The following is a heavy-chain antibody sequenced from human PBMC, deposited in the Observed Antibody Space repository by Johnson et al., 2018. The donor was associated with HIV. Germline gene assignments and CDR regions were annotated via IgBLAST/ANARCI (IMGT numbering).Heavy chain of an antibody. CDR2: IQYDRTYK. CDR3: ARDRLWFGESDAFDI. D-gene: IGHD3-10*01. CDR1: GFNFST. Sequence: QMLLVESGGGVVQPGGSLRLSCQASGFNFSTDQAPDKGLEWVPFIQYDRTYKRCADSVKGRLTISRDKSKNSLYLQMNSLRAEDTAVYYCARDRLWFGESDAFDIWGQGTMVTVSS. J-gene: IGHJ3*02. V-gene: IGHV3-30*02.